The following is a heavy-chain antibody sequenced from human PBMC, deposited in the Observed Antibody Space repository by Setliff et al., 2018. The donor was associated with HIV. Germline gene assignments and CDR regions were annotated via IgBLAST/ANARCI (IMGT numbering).Heavy chain of an antibody. CDR1: GFTFSSYS. V-gene: IGHV3-15*01. CDR2: IKSKTDGGTT. D-gene: IGHD6-13*01. Sequence: PGGSLRLSCAASGFTFSSYSMNWVRQAPGKGLEWVGRIKSKTDGGTTDYAAPVKGRFTISRDDSKNTLYLQMNSLKTEDTAVYYCTAALQQQVVRRFDPWGQGTLVTVSS. J-gene: IGHJ5*02. CDR3: TAALQQQVVRRFDP.